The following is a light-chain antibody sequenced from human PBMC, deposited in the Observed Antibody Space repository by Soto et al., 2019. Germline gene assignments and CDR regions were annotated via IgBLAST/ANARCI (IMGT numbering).Light chain of an antibody. V-gene: IGKV1-6*01. CDR3: LHDYNYQRP. CDR2: ATS. J-gene: IGKJ1*01. CDR1: QDIEDD. Sequence: AIQMTHSPSSLSASVGDTVTITYRASQDIEDDLGWYQQKPGKAPKLLIYATSSLQSGVPSRFSGSGSGTDFSLSIRRVQQEDCETYYCLHDYNYQRPLGQGTKVDIK.